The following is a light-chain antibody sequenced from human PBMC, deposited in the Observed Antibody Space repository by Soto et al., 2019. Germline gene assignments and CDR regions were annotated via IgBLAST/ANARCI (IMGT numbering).Light chain of an antibody. J-gene: IGKJ1*01. V-gene: IGKV3-11*01. CDR2: NTF. CDR3: QHRDNWPT. Sequence: IVLTQSPGSLSLSPCERATLSCRASQRLTNFLAWYQQKRGQAPRLLIYNTFNRAAGIPARFSGSGSGTDFTLTISSLEPEDFAVYFCQHRDNWPTFGQGTKVDIK. CDR1: QRLTNF.